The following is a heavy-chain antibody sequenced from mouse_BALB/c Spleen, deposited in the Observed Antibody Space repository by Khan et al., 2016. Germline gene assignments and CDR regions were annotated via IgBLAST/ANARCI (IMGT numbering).Heavy chain of an antibody. J-gene: IGHJ2*01. CDR1: GYSITCDYV. V-gene: IGHV3-2*02. CDR3: AKTNCDYFGY. CDR2: FSYSGST. D-gene: IGHD4-1*01. Sequence: EVQLEVSGPGLVKPSLSLSLSCTVTGYSITCDYVWNWIRQFPGNKLEWMGYFSYSGSTSYNPSLKCRISITRDTSKNKFFLQFNSVTTEDTATYYCAKTNCDYFGYWGRGTTLTVSS.